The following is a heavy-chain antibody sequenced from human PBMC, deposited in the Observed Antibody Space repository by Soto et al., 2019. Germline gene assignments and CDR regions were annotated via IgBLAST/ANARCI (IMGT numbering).Heavy chain of an antibody. V-gene: IGHV4-30-2*01. J-gene: IGHJ6*04. CDR3: ASSAFLGSGEFFHGIDD. CDR2: IYHSGST. Sequence: PSETLSLTCAVSGGSISSGGYFWSWIRQPPGKGLEWIGYIYHSGSTYYNPSLKSRAIISVDTSKNQFSLKLTSVTAEDTALYFCASSAFLGSGEFFHGIDDWGNGTAVTVAS. D-gene: IGHD2-21*01. CDR1: GGSISSGGYF.